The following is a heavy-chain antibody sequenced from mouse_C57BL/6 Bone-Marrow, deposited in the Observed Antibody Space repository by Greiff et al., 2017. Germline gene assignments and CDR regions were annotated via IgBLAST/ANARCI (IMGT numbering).Heavy chain of an antibody. Sequence: QVQLQQPGAELVKPGASVKMSCKASGYTFTSYWIPWVKQRPGQGLEWIGDIYPGSGSTTYNEKFKGKATLTVDTSSSTAYMELSSLTSEDAAFYYCARAMIKGWYAYWGQGTLVTVSA. CDR3: ARAMIKGWYAY. V-gene: IGHV1-55*01. CDR2: IYPGSGST. D-gene: IGHD2-4*01. CDR1: GYTFTSYW. J-gene: IGHJ3*01.